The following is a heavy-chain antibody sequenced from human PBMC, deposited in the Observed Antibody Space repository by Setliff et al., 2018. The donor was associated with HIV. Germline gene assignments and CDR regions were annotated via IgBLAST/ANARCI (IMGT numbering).Heavy chain of an antibody. D-gene: IGHD3-9*01. J-gene: IGHJ2*01. CDR2: IIPIFATT. CDR3: ALKGAYDILTGFPN. V-gene: IGHV1-69*13. Sequence: GASVKVSCKASGGTFKTYAISWVRQAPGQGLEWMGGIIPIFATTDYAQKFQGRVTIIADESTSTAYMELSSLRSEDTAVYYCALKGAYDILTGFPNWGRGTLVTVSS. CDR1: GGTFKTYA.